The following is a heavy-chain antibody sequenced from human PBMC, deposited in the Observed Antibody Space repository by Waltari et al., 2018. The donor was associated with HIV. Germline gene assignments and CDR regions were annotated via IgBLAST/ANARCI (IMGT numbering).Heavy chain of an antibody. CDR2: IYQSGST. Sequence: QVQLKEWGPGLVKHSGSLALTCAVSGGSISSANWWRWVRQSRGQGLEWIGEIYQSGSTNYNPSLKSRVTISVDKSKSQFSLKLRSVTAADTALYYCARGGAQHLAEHFDYWGQGTLVTVSS. CDR1: GGSISSANW. CDR3: ARGGAQHLAEHFDY. V-gene: IGHV4-4*02. D-gene: IGHD6-19*01. J-gene: IGHJ4*02.